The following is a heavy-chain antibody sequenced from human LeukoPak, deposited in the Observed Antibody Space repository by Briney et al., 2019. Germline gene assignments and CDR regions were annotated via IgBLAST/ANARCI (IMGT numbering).Heavy chain of an antibody. J-gene: IGHJ4*02. D-gene: IGHD3-10*01. Sequence: SETLSLTCTVSGYSISSGYYWGWIRQPPGQGLEWIGSIYHSGSTYYNPSLKSRVTISVDTSKNQFSLKLSSVTAADTAVYYCARDLTMVRGVLDYWGQGTLVTVSS. CDR1: GYSISSGYY. CDR3: ARDLTMVRGVLDY. CDR2: IYHSGST. V-gene: IGHV4-38-2*02.